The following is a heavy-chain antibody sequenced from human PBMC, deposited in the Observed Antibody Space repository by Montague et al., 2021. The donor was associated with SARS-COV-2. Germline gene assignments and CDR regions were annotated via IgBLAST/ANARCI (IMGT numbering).Heavy chain of an antibody. CDR2: IDASGST. CDR3: VRDGGNWYYFDY. V-gene: IGHV4-4*07. CDR1: GVSITSYY. D-gene: IGHD3-16*01. J-gene: IGHJ4*02. Sequence: SETLSLTCSISGVSITSYYWSWVRKRAGKGREWIGHIDASGSTXXXSTXTSRVRLSIDNPKNQFSLNLESLTAADTAVYYCVRDGGNWYYFDYWGQGALVTVSS.